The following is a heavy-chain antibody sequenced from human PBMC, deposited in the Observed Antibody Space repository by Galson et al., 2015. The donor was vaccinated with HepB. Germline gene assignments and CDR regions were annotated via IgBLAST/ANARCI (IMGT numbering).Heavy chain of an antibody. CDR2: ISSSGGST. Sequence: SLRLSCAASGFTFGNYAMNWVRQAPGKGLEWVSSISSSGGSTYYAGSVKGRFTISRDNSKNTLYLQMNSLRTEDTAFYYCAKTPGTALVIEWFDPWGLGTLVTVSS. J-gene: IGHJ5*02. CDR1: GFTFGNYA. V-gene: IGHV3-23*01. CDR3: AKTPGTALVIEWFDP. D-gene: IGHD5-18*01.